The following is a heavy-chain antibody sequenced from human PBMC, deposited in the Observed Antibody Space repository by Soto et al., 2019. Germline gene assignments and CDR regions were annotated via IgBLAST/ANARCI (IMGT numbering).Heavy chain of an antibody. CDR2: IYYSGST. V-gene: IGHV4-39*01. J-gene: IGHJ5*02. CDR1: GGSISSSRDY. CDR3: ARSGPTAGYDSGAPPLNWFDP. D-gene: IGHD5-12*01. Sequence: SETLSLTCAVSGGSISSSRDYWGWIRQPPGKGLEWIGSIYYSGSTYYNPSLKSRCTICVDTSKNQFSLKLSSVTAADTAVYYCARSGPTAGYDSGAPPLNWFDPWGQGTLVTVSS.